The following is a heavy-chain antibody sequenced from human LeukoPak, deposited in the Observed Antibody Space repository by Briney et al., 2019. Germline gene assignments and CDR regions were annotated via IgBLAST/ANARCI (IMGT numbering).Heavy chain of an antibody. Sequence: GGCLRLSCAASGFAFSRYWMHWIRQAPGKGLVWVSAIYTDGTTKRYADSVKGRFTISRDNAKNTLYLQMNSLSVDDTAVYYCASLVVTDDWAFDMWGQGTMVTVSS. J-gene: IGHJ3*02. V-gene: IGHV3-74*01. D-gene: IGHD2-21*02. CDR1: GFAFSRYW. CDR2: IYTDGTTK. CDR3: ASLVVTDDWAFDM.